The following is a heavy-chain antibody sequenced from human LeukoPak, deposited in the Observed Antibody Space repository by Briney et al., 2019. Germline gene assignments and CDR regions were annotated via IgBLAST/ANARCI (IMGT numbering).Heavy chain of an antibody. CDR3: ALVYSSSWSTRAFDI. CDR2: IYYSGST. CDR1: GGSISSGGYY. J-gene: IGHJ3*02. V-gene: IGHV4-31*03. Sequence: SETLSLTCTVSGGSISSGGYYWSWIRQHPGKGLEWIGYIYYSGSTYYNPSLKSRVTISVDTSKNQFSLKLSSVTAADTAVYYCALVYSSSWSTRAFDIWGQGTMVTVSS. D-gene: IGHD6-13*01.